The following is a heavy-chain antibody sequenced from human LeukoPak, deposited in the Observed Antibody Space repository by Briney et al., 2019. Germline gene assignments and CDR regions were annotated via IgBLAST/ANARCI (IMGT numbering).Heavy chain of an antibody. D-gene: IGHD6-19*01. CDR2: ISGSGGST. J-gene: IGHJ4*02. CDR1: GFTFSSYA. CDR3: AKDRSSGWYYFDY. V-gene: IGHV3-23*01. Sequence: GSLRLSCAASGFTFSSYAMSWVRQAPGKGLEWVSTISGSGGSTYYADYVKGRFTISRDNSKNTLYLQMNSLRAEDTAVYYCAKDRSSGWYYFDYWGQGTLVTVSS.